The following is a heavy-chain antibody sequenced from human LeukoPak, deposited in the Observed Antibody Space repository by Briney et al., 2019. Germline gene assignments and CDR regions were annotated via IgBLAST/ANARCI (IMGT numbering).Heavy chain of an antibody. CDR1: GFTFSSYS. CDR2: ISSSSSYI. V-gene: IGHV3-21*01. D-gene: IGHD4-17*01. CDR3: ARAIYGDYEEDYFDY. Sequence: PGGSLRLSCAASGFTFSSYSMNWVRRAPGKGLEWVSSISSSSSYIYYADSVKGRFTISRDNAKNSLYLQMNSLRAEDTAVYYCARAIYGDYEEDYFDYWGQGTLVTVSS. J-gene: IGHJ4*02.